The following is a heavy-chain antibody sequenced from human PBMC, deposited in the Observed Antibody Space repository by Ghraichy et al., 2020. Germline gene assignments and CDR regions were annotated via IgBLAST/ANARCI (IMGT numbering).Heavy chain of an antibody. V-gene: IGHV4-31*03. J-gene: IGHJ5*02. CDR2: IYYSGST. CDR3: ARVYAHTITYYYDSSGYYLLENWFDP. D-gene: IGHD3-22*01. CDR1: GGSISSGGYY. Sequence: SETLSLTCTVSGGSISSGGYYWSWIRQHPGKGLEWIGYIYYSGSTYYNPSLKSRVTISVDTSKNQFSLKLSSVTAADTAVYYCARVYAHTITYYYDSSGYYLLENWFDPWGQGTLVTVSS.